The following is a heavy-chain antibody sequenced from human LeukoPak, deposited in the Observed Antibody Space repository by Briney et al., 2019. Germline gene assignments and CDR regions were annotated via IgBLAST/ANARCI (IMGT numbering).Heavy chain of an antibody. V-gene: IGHV3-7*01. CDR3: ASARYGDYEGFANLNF. CDR1: GFTFSSYW. Sequence: GGSLRLSCAAPGFTFSSYWMSWVRQAPGKGLEWVANIKQDGSERYYVGSVKGRFTIYRDNAKNSLYLQMNSLRAEDTAVYYCASARYGDYEGFANLNFWGQGTLVTVSS. J-gene: IGHJ4*02. D-gene: IGHD4-17*01. CDR2: IKQDGSER.